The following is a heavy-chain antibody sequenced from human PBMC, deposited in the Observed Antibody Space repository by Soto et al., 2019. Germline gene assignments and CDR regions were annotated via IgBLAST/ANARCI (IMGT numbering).Heavy chain of an antibody. CDR3: ARVGVGHYEFDY. Sequence: EVQLVESGGGLVQPGGSLRLSCAASGFTFSNYWMHWVRQAPGEGLVWVSRIKTDGSSTSYADSVKGRFTISRDNAKNPKYLQMDSLRAEDTAADYCARVGVGHYEFDYWGQGTLVTVSS. D-gene: IGHD3-16*01. V-gene: IGHV3-74*01. J-gene: IGHJ4*02. CDR1: GFTFSNYW. CDR2: IKTDGSST.